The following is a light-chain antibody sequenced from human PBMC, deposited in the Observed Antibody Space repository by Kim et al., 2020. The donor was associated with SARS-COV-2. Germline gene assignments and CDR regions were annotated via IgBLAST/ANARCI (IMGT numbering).Light chain of an antibody. Sequence: DIVLTQSPATLSLSPGEGATLSCRASQSISKYLAWYQHKPGQAPRLLIYDASNRATGIPPRFSGSGSGTDFTLAISYLEPEDFAVYYCQQRSNWPPTFGQGTRLEIK. CDR2: DAS. V-gene: IGKV3-11*01. J-gene: IGKJ5*01. CDR3: QQRSNWPPT. CDR1: QSISKY.